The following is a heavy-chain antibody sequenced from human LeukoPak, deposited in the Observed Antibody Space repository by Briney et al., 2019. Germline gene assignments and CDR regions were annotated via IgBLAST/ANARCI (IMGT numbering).Heavy chain of an antibody. V-gene: IGHV3-30*04. J-gene: IGHJ4*02. CDR2: ISYDGSNK. CDR1: GFTFSSYA. D-gene: IGHD3-3*01. CDR3: ASARFCDY. Sequence: PGRSLRLSCAASGFTFSSYAMHWVRQAPGKGLEWVAVISYDGSNKYYADSVKGRFTISRDNTKNSLYLQMNSLTAEDTAVYYCASARFCDYWGQGTLVTVSS.